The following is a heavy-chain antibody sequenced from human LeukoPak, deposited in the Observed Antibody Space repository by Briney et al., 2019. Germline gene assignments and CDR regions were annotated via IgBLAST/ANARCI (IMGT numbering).Heavy chain of an antibody. CDR2: IYYSGST. CDR1: GGSINNGGYY. D-gene: IGHD1-26*01. Sequence: SETLSLTCTVSGGSINNGGYYWSWIRQPPGKGLEWIGYIYYSGSTNYNPSLKSRVTISVDTSKNQFSLKLSSVTAADTAVYYCARHMPSIVGATYYFDYWGQGTLVTVSS. V-gene: IGHV4-61*08. J-gene: IGHJ4*02. CDR3: ARHMPSIVGATYYFDY.